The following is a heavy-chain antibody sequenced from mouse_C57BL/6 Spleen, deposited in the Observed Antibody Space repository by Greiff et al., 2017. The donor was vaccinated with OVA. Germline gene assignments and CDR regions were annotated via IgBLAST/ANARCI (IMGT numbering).Heavy chain of an antibody. J-gene: IGHJ4*01. Sequence: VQLQQSGAELARPGASVKLSCKASGYTFTSYGISWVKQRTGQGLEWIGEIYPRSGNTYYNEKFKGKATLTADKSSSTAYMELRSLTSEDSAVYFCARSSTGTGFYARDYWGQGTSVTVSS. V-gene: IGHV1-81*01. D-gene: IGHD4-1*02. CDR3: ARSSTGTGFYARDY. CDR1: GYTFTSYG. CDR2: IYPRSGNT.